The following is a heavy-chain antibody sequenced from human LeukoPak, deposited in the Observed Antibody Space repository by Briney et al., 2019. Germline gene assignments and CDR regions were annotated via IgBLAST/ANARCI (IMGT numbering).Heavy chain of an antibody. CDR2: IFETGNT. Sequence: SETLSLTCTVSGYSISSGYYWGWIRQPPGKGLEWIGSIFETGNTYYNPSLKSRVTISVDLSKNQISLKLSSVSAADTAVYYCARLSRRYCSSTSCLYKSSYYYYYMDVWGKGTTVTVSS. J-gene: IGHJ6*03. D-gene: IGHD2-2*01. CDR3: ARLSRRYCSSTSCLYKSSYYYYYMDV. V-gene: IGHV4-38-2*02. CDR1: GYSISSGYY.